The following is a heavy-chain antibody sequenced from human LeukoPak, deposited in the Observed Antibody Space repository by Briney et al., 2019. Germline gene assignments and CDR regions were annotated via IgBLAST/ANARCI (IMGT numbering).Heavy chain of an antibody. V-gene: IGHV3-48*03. J-gene: IGHJ4*02. CDR3: ATRSGWTFDF. CDR2: ISSSANTI. D-gene: IGHD2-15*01. Sequence: GGSLRLSCAASGFTFSTYEINWVRQAPGKGLEWISYISSSANTIYYADSVKGRFTISRDNAKHSLYLQMNSPRAEDTAVYYCATRSGWTFDFWGQGTLVTVSS. CDR1: GFTFSTYE.